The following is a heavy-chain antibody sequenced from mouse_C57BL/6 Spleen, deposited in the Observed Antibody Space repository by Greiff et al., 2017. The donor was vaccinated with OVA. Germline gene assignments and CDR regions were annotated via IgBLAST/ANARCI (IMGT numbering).Heavy chain of an antibody. CDR2: ISDGGSYT. V-gene: IGHV5-4*01. Sequence: EVKLMESGGGLVKPGGSLKLSCAASGFTFSSYAMSWVRQTPEKRLEWVATISDGGSYTYYPDNVKGRFTISRDNAKNNLYLQMSHLKSEDTAMYYCARDWDPLSQGFAYWGQGTLVTVSA. CDR1: GFTFSSYA. J-gene: IGHJ3*01. D-gene: IGHD2-3*01. CDR3: ARDWDPLSQGFAY.